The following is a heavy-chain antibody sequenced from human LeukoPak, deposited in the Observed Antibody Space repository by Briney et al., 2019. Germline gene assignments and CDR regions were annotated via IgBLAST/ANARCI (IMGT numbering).Heavy chain of an antibody. CDR2: ISGDGGNT. J-gene: IGHJ6*02. V-gene: IGHV3-43*02. CDR3: AKDLGSGNYHYYGMDV. D-gene: IGHD3-10*01. CDR1: GFTFDDYG. Sequence: GSLRLSCATSGFTFDDYGVHWVRQAPGKGLEWVSLISGDGGNTYYADSVKGRFTISRDNSKNSLYLQMNNLGTEDTALYYCAKDLGSGNYHYYGMDVWGHGTTVTVSS.